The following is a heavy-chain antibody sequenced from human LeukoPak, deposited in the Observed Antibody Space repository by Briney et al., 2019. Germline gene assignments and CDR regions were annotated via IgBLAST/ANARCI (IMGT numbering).Heavy chain of an antibody. CDR1: GYSFADYY. CDR2: INPNSGGT. Sequence: VASVKVSCKASGYSFADYYIHWVRQAPGQGLEWMGWINPNSGGTNYAQKFQGRVTMTRDTSISTAYMELSRLRSDDTAVYYCARGSRYYSSSWLAYDYWGQGTLVTVSS. V-gene: IGHV1-2*02. J-gene: IGHJ4*02. D-gene: IGHD6-13*01. CDR3: ARGSRYYSSSWLAYDY.